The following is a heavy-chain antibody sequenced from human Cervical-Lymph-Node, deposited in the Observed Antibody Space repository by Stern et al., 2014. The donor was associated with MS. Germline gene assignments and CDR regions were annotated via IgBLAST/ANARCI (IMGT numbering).Heavy chain of an antibody. CDR1: GGTFSSYA. Sequence: QVQLGQSGAEVKKPGSSVKVSCKASGGTFSSYAIRWVRQAPGQGLEWMGGIIPIFGTANYAQKFQGRVTITADESTSTAYMELSSLRSEDTAVYYCARDPDYAEYYYYGMDVWGQGTTVTVSS. V-gene: IGHV1-69*01. CDR3: ARDPDYAEYYYYGMDV. D-gene: IGHD4-17*01. J-gene: IGHJ6*02. CDR2: IIPIFGTA.